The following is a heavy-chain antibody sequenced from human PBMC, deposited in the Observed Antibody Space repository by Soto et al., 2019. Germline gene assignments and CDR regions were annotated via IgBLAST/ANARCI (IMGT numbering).Heavy chain of an antibody. CDR3: TTDSYSTIIIVRFDY. CDR2: IKSKTDGGTT. Sequence: GGSLRLSCAAAGFTFTNAWINWVRQAPGKGLEWVGRIKSKTDGGTTDYAEPVKGRFAISRDDSNNMVYLQMNSLKIEDTAVYYCTTDSYSTIIIVRFDYWGHGTLVTVSS. D-gene: IGHD3-22*01. V-gene: IGHV3-15*07. J-gene: IGHJ4*01. CDR1: GFTFTNAW.